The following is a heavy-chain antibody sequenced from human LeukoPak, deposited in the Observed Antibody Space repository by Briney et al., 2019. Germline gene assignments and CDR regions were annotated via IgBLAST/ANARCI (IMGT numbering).Heavy chain of an antibody. CDR3: ANGQSYYYDSSGYYY. Sequence: GSLRPSCAASGFTFSSYAMSWVRQAPGKGLEWVSAISGSGGSTYYADSVKGRFTISRDNSKNTLYLQMNSLRAEDTAVYYCANGQSYYYDSSGYYYGGQGTLVTVSS. CDR2: ISGSGGST. V-gene: IGHV3-23*01. CDR1: GFTFSSYA. J-gene: IGHJ4*02. D-gene: IGHD3-22*01.